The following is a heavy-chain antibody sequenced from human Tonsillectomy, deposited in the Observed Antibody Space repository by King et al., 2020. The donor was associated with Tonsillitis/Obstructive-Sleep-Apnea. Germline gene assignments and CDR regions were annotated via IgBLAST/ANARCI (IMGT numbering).Heavy chain of an antibody. D-gene: IGHD3-22*01. J-gene: IGHJ6*03. CDR1: GFSLSTSGMC. CDR3: ARSGGGSAYYGYYYMDV. V-gene: IGHV2-70*11. Sequence: VTLKESGPALVKPTQTLTLTCTFSGFSLSTSGMCVSWIRQPPGKALEWLARIDWDDDKYYNTSLKTRLTISKDTPKNQVVLTMTNMDPVDTATYYCARSGGGSAYYGYYYMDVWGKGTTVTVSS. CDR2: IDWDDDK.